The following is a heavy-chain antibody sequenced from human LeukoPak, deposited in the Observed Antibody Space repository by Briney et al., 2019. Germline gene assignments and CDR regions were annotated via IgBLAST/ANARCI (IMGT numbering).Heavy chain of an antibody. D-gene: IGHD5-18*01. V-gene: IGHV1-18*01. CDR2: ISSYNGNT. CDR3: ARVDTAMVIDY. J-gene: IGHJ4*02. CDR1: GYTFTSYD. Sequence: ASVKVSCKASGYTFTSYDITWVRQAPGQGLGWMGWISSYNGNTNYAQKFQGRVTMTTDTSTSTADMELRSLTSDDTAVYYCARVDTAMVIDYWGQGTLVTVSS.